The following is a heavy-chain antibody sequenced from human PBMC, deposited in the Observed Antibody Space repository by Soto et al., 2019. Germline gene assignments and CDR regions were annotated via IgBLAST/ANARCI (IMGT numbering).Heavy chain of an antibody. V-gene: IGHV1-58*01. Sequence: AVTVSCKDSVFSFRSSVVLWVRQARGQRLELIGWITVGTGNTNYAQKVQERATITRNISKSTAYRGRSTLKSGDPAVFYWGGGDSSGYWGGGGQGTQVTVS. CDR3: GGGDSSGYWGG. CDR1: VFSFRSSV. D-gene: IGHD3-22*01. J-gene: IGHJ4*02. CDR2: ITVGTGNT.